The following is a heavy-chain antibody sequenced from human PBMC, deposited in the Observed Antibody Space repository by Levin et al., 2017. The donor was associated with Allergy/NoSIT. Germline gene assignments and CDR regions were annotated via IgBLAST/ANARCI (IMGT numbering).Heavy chain of an antibody. V-gene: IGHV3-30-3*01. CDR3: AREGGPLYYFDY. Sequence: GESLKISCAASGFTFSSYAMHWVRQAPGKGLEWVAVISYDGSNKYYADSVKGRFTISRDNSKNTLYLQMNSLRAEDTAVYYCAREGGPLYYFDYWGQGTLVTVSS. CDR2: ISYDGSNK. CDR1: GFTFSSYA. J-gene: IGHJ4*02.